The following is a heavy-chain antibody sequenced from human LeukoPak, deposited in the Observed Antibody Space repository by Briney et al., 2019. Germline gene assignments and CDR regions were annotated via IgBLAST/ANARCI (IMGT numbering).Heavy chain of an antibody. CDR3: ARELVVKQDLAY. CDR2: ISSSSNTI. Sequence: GGSLRLSCAASGFTFSSYSMNWVRQAPGKGLEWVSYISSSSNTIYYADSVKGRLTISRDNAKNSLFLQMNSLRDEDTSVYYCARELVVKQDLAYWGQGTLVTVSS. D-gene: IGHD2-15*01. J-gene: IGHJ4*02. V-gene: IGHV3-48*02. CDR1: GFTFSSYS.